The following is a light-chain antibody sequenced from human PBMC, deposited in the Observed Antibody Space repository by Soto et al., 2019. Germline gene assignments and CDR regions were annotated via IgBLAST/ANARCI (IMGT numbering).Light chain of an antibody. CDR1: SSNVGNNY. V-gene: IGLV1-51*01. CDR2: DNN. CDR3: GAWDSSLMGVV. J-gene: IGLJ2*01. Sequence: QAVVTQPPSVSAAPGQKVTISCSGSSSNVGNNYVSWYQQLPGTAPKLLIHDNNKRPSGIPDRFSGSKSATSATLDITALQTGDEADYYCGAWDSSLMGVVFGGGTQLTVL.